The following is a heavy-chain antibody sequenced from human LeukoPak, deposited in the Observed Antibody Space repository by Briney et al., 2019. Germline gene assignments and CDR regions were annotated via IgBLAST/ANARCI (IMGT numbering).Heavy chain of an antibody. D-gene: IGHD2-2*01. Sequence: GGSLRLSCAASGFTFSSYSMNWLRQAPGKGLEWASSISSSSSYIYYADSVKGRFTISRDNAKNSLYLQMNSLRAEDTAVYYCARGSPFEPAALPFDYWGQGTLVTVSS. J-gene: IGHJ4*02. CDR2: ISSSSSYI. CDR3: ARGSPFEPAALPFDY. CDR1: GFTFSSYS. V-gene: IGHV3-21*01.